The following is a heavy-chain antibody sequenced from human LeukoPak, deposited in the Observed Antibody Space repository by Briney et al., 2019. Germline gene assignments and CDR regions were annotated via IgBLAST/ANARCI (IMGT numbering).Heavy chain of an antibody. J-gene: IGHJ4*02. D-gene: IGHD2-15*01. Sequence: GGSLRLSCAASGFTFSSYSMNWVRQAPGKGLEWVSYISSSSTIYYADSVKGRFTISRDNAKNSLYLQMNSLRAEDTAVYYCASTVVVAAAFDYWGRGTLVTVSS. V-gene: IGHV3-48*04. CDR3: ASTVVVAAAFDY. CDR1: GFTFSSYS. CDR2: ISSSSTI.